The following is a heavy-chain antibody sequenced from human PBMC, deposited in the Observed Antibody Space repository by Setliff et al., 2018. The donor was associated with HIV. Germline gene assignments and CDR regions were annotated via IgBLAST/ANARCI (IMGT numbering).Heavy chain of an antibody. CDR1: GGSITNAVYY. V-gene: IGHV4-30-4*08. CDR2: IYYSVNT. Sequence: PSETLSLTCAVSGGSITNAVYYWSWIRQPPGKGLEWIGYIYYSVNTYYNPSLKSPVVISIDTSSNQFSLNLNSVTAADTAVYFCAREKHGNGPFDYWGQG. J-gene: IGHJ4*02. CDR3: AREKHGNGPFDY. D-gene: IGHD1-1*01.